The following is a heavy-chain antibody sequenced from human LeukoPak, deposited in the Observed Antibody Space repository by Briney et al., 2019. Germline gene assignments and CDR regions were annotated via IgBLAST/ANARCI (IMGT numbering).Heavy chain of an antibody. CDR3: ARQTAGVAYYYYMDV. D-gene: IGHD1-14*01. J-gene: IGHJ6*03. Sequence: PSETLSLTCTVSGDSISSSSYYWGWIRQPPGKGLEWIGSIYYSGNTYYNPSLKSRVTISVDTSKNQFSLKLSSVTAADTAVYYCARQTAGVAYYYYMDVWGKGTTVTVSS. CDR1: GDSISSSSYY. V-gene: IGHV4-39*01. CDR2: IYYSGNT.